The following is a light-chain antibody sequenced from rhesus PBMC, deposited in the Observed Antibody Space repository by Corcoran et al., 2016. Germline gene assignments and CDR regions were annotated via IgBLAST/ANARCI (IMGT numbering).Light chain of an antibody. CDR1: QGISSY. CDR3: LKHVTYPYT. CDR2: DAS. V-gene: IGKV1S13*01. J-gene: IGKJ2*01. Sequence: DIQMTQSPSSLSASVGDTVTITCRASQGISSYLAWYQLTPGKAPQPLIYDASSLQSGVPSRFSGSGSGTECTLTISSLQPEDFAVYYCLKHVTYPYTFGQETKIEIK.